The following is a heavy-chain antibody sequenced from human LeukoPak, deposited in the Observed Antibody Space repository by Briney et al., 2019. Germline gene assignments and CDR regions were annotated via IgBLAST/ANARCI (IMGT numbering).Heavy chain of an antibody. Sequence: PGGSLRLSCAASGFTFSTYTMNWIRQAPGRGLEWVSGIFGGGGTNYADSVKGRFIVSRDDSRSTPYLQMNGLRAEDTAVYYCAKDKVPDGRWEVDYWGLGTPVIVSS. CDR3: AKDKVPDGRWEVDY. J-gene: IGHJ4*02. V-gene: IGHV3-23*01. D-gene: IGHD1-26*01. CDR2: IFGGGGT. CDR1: GFTFSTYT.